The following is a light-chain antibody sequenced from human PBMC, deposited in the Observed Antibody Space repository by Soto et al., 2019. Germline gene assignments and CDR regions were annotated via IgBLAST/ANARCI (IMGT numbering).Light chain of an antibody. J-gene: IGLJ1*01. CDR1: SSNIGAGYD. CDR3: QSYDSDLSGFFV. CDR2: GNN. Sequence: QSVLTQPPSVSGAPGQRVTISCTGSSSNIGAGYDVHWYQQLPGTAPKLLIYGNNNRPSGVPDRFSGSKSGTSASLAIIGLQAEDEADYYCQSYDSDLSGFFVFGTGTKVTVL. V-gene: IGLV1-40*01.